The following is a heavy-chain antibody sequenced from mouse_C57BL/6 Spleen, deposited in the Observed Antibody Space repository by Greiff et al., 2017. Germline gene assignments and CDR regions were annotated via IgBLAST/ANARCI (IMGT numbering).Heavy chain of an antibody. J-gene: IGHJ4*01. V-gene: IGHV1-80*01. D-gene: IGHD2-1*01. CDR3: ARGGGNYLWDY. Sequence: LQESGAELVKPGASVKISCKASGYAFSSYWMNWVKQRPGKGLEWIGQIYPGDGDTNYNGKFKGKATLTADKSSSTSYMQLSSLTSEDSAVYFCARGGGNYLWDYWGQGTSVTVSS. CDR1: GYAFSSYW. CDR2: IYPGDGDT.